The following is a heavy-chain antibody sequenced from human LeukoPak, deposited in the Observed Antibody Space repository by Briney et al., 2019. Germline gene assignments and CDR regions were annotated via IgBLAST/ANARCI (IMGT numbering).Heavy chain of an antibody. D-gene: IGHD5-18*01. CDR3: ARDFRLWHNWPYYYYGMDV. Sequence: GGSLRLSCAASGFTFSSYAMHWVRQAPGKGLEWVAVISYDGSNKYYADSVKGRFTISRDNSKNTLYLQMNSLRAEDTAVYYCARDFRLWHNWPYYYYGMDVWGQGTTVTVSS. J-gene: IGHJ6*02. V-gene: IGHV3-30*04. CDR1: GFTFSSYA. CDR2: ISYDGSNK.